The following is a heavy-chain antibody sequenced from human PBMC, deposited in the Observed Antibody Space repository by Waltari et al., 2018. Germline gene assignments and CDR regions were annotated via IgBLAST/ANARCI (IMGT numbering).Heavy chain of an antibody. D-gene: IGHD3-10*01. J-gene: IGHJ5*02. Sequence: QVQLVESGGGVVQPGMSLRLSCAASGFSLSNFGMHWVRQVPGKGLEWVELAWFDGVKTYYADSVRGRFTISRDNSKNTLYLDIKNLRVDDTAIYYCAKDAFGNTYLDHWGQGTLVTVSS. CDR1: GFSLSNFG. V-gene: IGHV3-33*06. CDR2: AWFDGVKT. CDR3: AKDAFGNTYLDH.